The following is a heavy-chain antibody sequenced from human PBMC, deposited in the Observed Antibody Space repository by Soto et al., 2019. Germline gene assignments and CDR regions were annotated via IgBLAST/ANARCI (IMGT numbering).Heavy chain of an antibody. CDR2: INAGNGNT. Sequence: QVQLVQSGAEVKKPGASVKVSCKASGYTFTSYAMHWVRQAPGQRLEWMGWINAGNGNTKYSQKFQGRVTITRDTSASTAYMELSSLRSEDTAVYYCARDDCSSTSCDGDYYYYYMDVWGKGTTVTVSS. J-gene: IGHJ6*03. CDR3: ARDDCSSTSCDGDYYYYYMDV. D-gene: IGHD2-2*01. CDR1: GYTFTSYA. V-gene: IGHV1-3*01.